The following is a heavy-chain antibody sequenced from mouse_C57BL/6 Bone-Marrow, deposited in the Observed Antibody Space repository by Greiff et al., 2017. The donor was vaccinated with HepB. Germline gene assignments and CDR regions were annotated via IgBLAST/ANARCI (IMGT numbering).Heavy chain of an antibody. J-gene: IGHJ1*03. V-gene: IGHV5-4*01. CDR3: AREDYYGSSYVGFYWYFDV. CDR2: ISDGGSYT. CDR1: GFTFSSYA. Sequence: EVKLVESGGGLVKPGVSLKLSCAASGFTFSSYAMSWVRQTPEKRLEWVATISDGGSYTYYPDNVKGRFTISRDNAKNNLYLQMSHLKSEDTAMYYCAREDYYGSSYVGFYWYFDVWGTGTTVTVSS. D-gene: IGHD1-1*01.